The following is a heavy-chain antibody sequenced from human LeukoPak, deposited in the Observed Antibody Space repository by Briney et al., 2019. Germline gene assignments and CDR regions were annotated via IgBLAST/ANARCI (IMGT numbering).Heavy chain of an antibody. Sequence: GGSLRLSCAASGFTFSSYGMHWVRQAPGKGLEWVAVISYDGSNKYYADSVKGRFTISRDNSKNTLYLQMNSLRAEDTAVYYCAKRGYDFWSGSGWDYYYGMDVWGQETTVTVSS. J-gene: IGHJ6*02. CDR3: AKRGYDFWSGSGWDYYYGMDV. D-gene: IGHD3-3*01. V-gene: IGHV3-30*18. CDR1: GFTFSSYG. CDR2: ISYDGSNK.